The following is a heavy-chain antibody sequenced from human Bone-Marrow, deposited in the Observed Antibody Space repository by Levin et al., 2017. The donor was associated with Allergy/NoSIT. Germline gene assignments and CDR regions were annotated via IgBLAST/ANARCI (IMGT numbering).Heavy chain of an antibody. CDR2: ITWNGDRT. D-gene: IGHD6-19*01. Sequence: GESLKISCAASGFIFDDYAMSWVRQGPGKGLEWVCGITWNGDRTRYADSVKGRFTISRDNAKNSLFLQMNSLRAEDTAVYYCARDPLNFAEAGYDYWGQGALVTVS. CDR3: ARDPLNFAEAGYDY. J-gene: IGHJ4*02. V-gene: IGHV3-20*04. CDR1: GFIFDDYA.